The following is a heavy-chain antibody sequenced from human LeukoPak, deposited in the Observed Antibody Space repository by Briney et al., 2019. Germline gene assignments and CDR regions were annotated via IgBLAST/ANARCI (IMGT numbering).Heavy chain of an antibody. J-gene: IGHJ6*02. CDR2: MVCNSGTK. Sequence: GSSLRLSCAASGFTYGYFDMHWVRRSPRKRLEWVSAMVCNSGTKCSVDCVKWRFTISRDNAKNSLYLQMNSLRAEDTAVYYCASQYRSSTNCYAQGVYYYYGMDVWGQGTTVTVSS. V-gene: IGHV3-9*01. CDR3: ASQYRSSTNCYAQGVYYYYGMDV. CDR1: GFTYGYFD. D-gene: IGHD2-2*01.